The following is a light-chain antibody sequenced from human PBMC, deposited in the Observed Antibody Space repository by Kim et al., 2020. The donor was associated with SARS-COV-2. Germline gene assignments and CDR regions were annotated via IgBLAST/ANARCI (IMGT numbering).Light chain of an antibody. Sequence: SYELTQPPSVSVAPGKTARVTCGENNIGSKSVHWYQQRPGQAPVLVIYYDSDRPSGIPERFSGSKSGNTATLTISRVEAGDEADYYCQAWDSSTGVFGTGTKVTVL. CDR2: YDS. CDR3: QAWDSSTGV. J-gene: IGLJ1*01. CDR1: NIGSKS. V-gene: IGLV3-21*01.